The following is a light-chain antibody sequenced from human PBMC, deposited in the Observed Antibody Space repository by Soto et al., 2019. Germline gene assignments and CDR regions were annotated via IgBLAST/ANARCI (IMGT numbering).Light chain of an antibody. CDR1: QSVSSSY. Sequence: EIVLTQSPGTLSLSPGERATLSCRASQSVSSSYLAGYQQKPGQAPRLRIYGASSRATGIPDRFSGSGSGTDFTLTSSRLEPEDFAVYYCQQYGSSPITFGQGTRLEIK. V-gene: IGKV3-20*01. CDR3: QQYGSSPIT. J-gene: IGKJ5*01. CDR2: GAS.